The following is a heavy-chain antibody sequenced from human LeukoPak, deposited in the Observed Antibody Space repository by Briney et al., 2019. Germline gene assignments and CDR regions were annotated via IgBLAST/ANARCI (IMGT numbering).Heavy chain of an antibody. J-gene: IGHJ4*02. CDR2: ISSGSSYI. V-gene: IGHV3-21*01. D-gene: IGHD3-10*01. Sequence: PGGSLRLSCAASGFTVSSNYMSWVRQAPGKGPEWVSSISSGSSYIYSADSVKGRFTISRDNAKNSLYLQMNSLRAEDTAVYYCASSLGGGSGSYIFDCWGQGTLVTVSS. CDR3: ASSLGGGSGSYIFDC. CDR1: GFTVSSNY.